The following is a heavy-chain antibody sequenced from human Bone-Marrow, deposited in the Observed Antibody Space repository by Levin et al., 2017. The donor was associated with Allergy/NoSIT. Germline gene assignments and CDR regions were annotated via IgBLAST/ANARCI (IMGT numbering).Heavy chain of an antibody. Sequence: GGSLRLSCAASGFTFIDYAMSWVRQAPGKGLEWVSGISGSGSSTYYVDSVKGRFTISRDNSKNTLYLQMNSLRADDTAVYYCAKDDKHWWPATLIDYWGQGTLVTVSS. CDR2: ISGSGSST. J-gene: IGHJ4*02. D-gene: IGHD2-8*02. CDR3: AKDDKHWWPATLIDY. CDR1: GFTFIDYA. V-gene: IGHV3-23*01.